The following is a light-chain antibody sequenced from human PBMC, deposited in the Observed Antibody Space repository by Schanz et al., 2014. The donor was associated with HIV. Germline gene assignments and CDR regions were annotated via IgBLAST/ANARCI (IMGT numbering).Light chain of an antibody. CDR3: SSYTSSSTQV. J-gene: IGLJ1*01. CDR1: STNVGGFDY. CDR2: DVS. Sequence: QSALTQPRSVSGSSGQSVTISCTGTSTNVGGFDYVSWYQQHPGKAPKLMIYDVSNRPSGVSNRFSGSKSGNTASLTISGLQAEDEADYYCSSYTSSSTQVFGTGTKLTVL. V-gene: IGLV2-14*03.